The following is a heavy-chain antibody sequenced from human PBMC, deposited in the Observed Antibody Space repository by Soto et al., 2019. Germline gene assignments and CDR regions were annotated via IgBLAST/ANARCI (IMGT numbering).Heavy chain of an antibody. CDR2: INPNSGGT. Sequence: ASVQVSCKASGYTFTGYYMHWGRQAPGQGLEWMGWINPNSGGTNYAQNFQGRVTMTRETSISTAYMELSRLRSDDTAVYYCARWDHYIVVVVAATLFAFDIWGQGTMVTVSS. CDR1: GYTFTGYY. CDR3: ARWDHYIVVVVAATLFAFDI. D-gene: IGHD2-15*01. J-gene: IGHJ3*02. V-gene: IGHV1-2*02.